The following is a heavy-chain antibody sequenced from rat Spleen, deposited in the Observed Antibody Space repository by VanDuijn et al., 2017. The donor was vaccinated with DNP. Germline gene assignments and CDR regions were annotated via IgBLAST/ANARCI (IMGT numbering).Heavy chain of an antibody. CDR1: GFTFSNYG. J-gene: IGHJ2*01. Sequence: EVQVVESGGGLVQPGRSLKLSCAASGFTFSNYGMAWVRQAPTKGLEWVASLSTGGDKSDYRDSVKGRFTISRDDAKNTQYLQMDSLRSEDTATYYCAKPDHWGQGVMVTVSS. CDR2: LSTGGDKS. CDR3: AKPDH. V-gene: IGHV5S13*01.